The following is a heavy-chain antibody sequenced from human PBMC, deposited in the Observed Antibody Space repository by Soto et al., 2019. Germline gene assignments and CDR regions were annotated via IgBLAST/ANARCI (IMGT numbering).Heavy chain of an antibody. Sequence: QVQLVQSGAEVKKPGSSLKVSCQASGGTLSHYGITWVRQAPGQGLEWMGGTIPIIGTADLAQKFQGRLTITTDDATNTAYMELSSLRPDDTGVYFCAAGDSVDTVDHWGQGTLVTVSS. D-gene: IGHD5-18*01. CDR2: TIPIIGTA. J-gene: IGHJ4*02. CDR1: GGTLSHYG. CDR3: AAGDSVDTVDH. V-gene: IGHV1-69*01.